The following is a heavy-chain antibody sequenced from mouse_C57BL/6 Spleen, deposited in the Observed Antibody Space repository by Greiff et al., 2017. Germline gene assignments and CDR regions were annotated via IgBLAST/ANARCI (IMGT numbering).Heavy chain of an antibody. V-gene: IGHV1-15*01. D-gene: IGHD2-4*01. Sequence: VQLVESGAELVRPGASVTLSCKASGYTFTDYEMHWVKQTPVHGLEWIGAIDPETGGTAYNQKFKGKAILTADKSSSTAYMELRSLTSEDSAVYYCTRAITTRRGYYYAMDYWGQGTSVTVSS. CDR1: GYTFTDYE. CDR2: IDPETGGT. J-gene: IGHJ4*01. CDR3: TRAITTRRGYYYAMDY.